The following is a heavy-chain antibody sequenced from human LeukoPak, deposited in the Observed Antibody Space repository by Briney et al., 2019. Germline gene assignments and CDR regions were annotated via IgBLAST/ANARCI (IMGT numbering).Heavy chain of an antibody. J-gene: IGHJ4*02. Sequence: PSETLSLTCTVSGGSISSSSYYWGWIRQPPGKGLEWIGSIYYSGSTYYNPSLKSRVTISVDTSKNQFSLKLSSVTAADTAVYYCARCLGAAGDFYYFDYWGQGTLVTVSS. V-gene: IGHV4-39*07. CDR3: ARCLGAAGDFYYFDY. D-gene: IGHD6-13*01. CDR2: IYYSGST. CDR1: GGSISSSSYY.